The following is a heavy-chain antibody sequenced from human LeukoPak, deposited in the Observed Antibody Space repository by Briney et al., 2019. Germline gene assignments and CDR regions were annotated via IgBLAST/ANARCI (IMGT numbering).Heavy chain of an antibody. CDR2: IVPIFGTA. J-gene: IGHJ4*02. V-gene: IGHV1-69*13. D-gene: IGHD5-24*01. CDR1: GYTFTGYY. Sequence: ASVKVSCKASGYTFTGYYMHWVRQAPGQGLEWMGGIVPIFGTANYAQKFQGRVTITADESTSTAYMELSSLRSEDTAVYYCARGVGLHPFDYWGQGTLVTVSS. CDR3: ARGVGLHPFDY.